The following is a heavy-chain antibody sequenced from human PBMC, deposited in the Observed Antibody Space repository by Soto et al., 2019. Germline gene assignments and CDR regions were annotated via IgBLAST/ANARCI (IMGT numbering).Heavy chain of an antibody. CDR1: GFTFSTYW. V-gene: IGHV3-7*01. CDR3: ARAGEGGLCPDY. D-gene: IGHD3-16*01. Sequence: EVQLVESGGGLVQPGGSLRLSCTASGFTFSTYWMTWVRQAPGKGLEWVANIKQDGSEKYHVDSVKGRFTISRDNAKKSLHLEMNSLTAEDTAVYYCARAGEGGLCPDYWGQGTLVTVSS. CDR2: IKQDGSEK. J-gene: IGHJ4*02.